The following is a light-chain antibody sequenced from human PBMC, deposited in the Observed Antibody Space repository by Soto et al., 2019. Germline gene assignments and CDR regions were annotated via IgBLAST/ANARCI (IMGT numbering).Light chain of an antibody. CDR3: QQRNSWPPYT. CDR1: QSVSSS. V-gene: IGKV3-11*01. J-gene: IGKJ2*01. Sequence: EIVLTQSPATLSLSPGERATLSCRASQSVSSSLAWYQQKPGQAPRLLIYDASNRATGIPARFSGSGSGTDFTLTNCSLEPEDFAVYYCQQRNSWPPYTFGQGTKLEIK. CDR2: DAS.